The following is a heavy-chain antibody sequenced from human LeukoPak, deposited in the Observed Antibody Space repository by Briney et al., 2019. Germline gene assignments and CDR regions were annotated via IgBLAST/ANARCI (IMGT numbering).Heavy chain of an antibody. CDR2: IRNKANSYTT. V-gene: IGHV3-72*01. CDR3: AREYYCRLDY. D-gene: IGHD3-10*01. J-gene: IGHJ4*02. CDR1: GFSFSDNY. Sequence: GGSLRLSCAAPGFSFSDNYMDWVRQAPGKGLEWVGRIRNKANSYTTDYAASVRDRFTISRDDSKNSLYLEMNSLKTEDTAVYYCAREYYCRLDYWGRGTLVTVSS.